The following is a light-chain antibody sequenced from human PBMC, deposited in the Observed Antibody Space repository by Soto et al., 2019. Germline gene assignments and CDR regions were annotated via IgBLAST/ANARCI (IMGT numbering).Light chain of an antibody. V-gene: IGKV1-5*01. J-gene: IGKJ1*01. CDR3: QQYNSYWGT. Sequence: IQMTQSPSSLFASVGDRVTIACLASQSISSWFAWYQQKQGKAPKLLIYDASSLESGVPSRFSGSGSGTEFTLTIRSLQPDDFASYYCQQYNSYWGTFGQGTKVDIK. CDR1: QSISSW. CDR2: DAS.